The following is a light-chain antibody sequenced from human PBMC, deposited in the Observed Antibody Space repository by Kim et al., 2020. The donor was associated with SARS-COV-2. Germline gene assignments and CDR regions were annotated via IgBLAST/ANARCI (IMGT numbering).Light chain of an antibody. CDR1: QNINFY. CDR2: AAS. Sequence: DIQMTQSPSSLSASVGDRVTITCRASQNINFYLNWYQQKPGKAPKVLIYAASNLQGGVPSRFSGSGSVTDFTLTISSLQPADFATYYCQQSYNTPRTFGQGTKVDIK. CDR3: QQSYNTPRT. J-gene: IGKJ1*01. V-gene: IGKV1-39*01.